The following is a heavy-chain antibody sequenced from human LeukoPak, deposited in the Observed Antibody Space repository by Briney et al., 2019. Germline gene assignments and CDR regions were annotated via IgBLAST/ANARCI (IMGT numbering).Heavy chain of an antibody. CDR2: ISHSGSV. Sequence: SETLSLTCTVSGGSASNYYWSWIRQSPGKGLEWIGYISHSGSVNYNPSLKSRVTMSVDTSKNQFSLKLSSVTAADTAVYYCARVKGREGSTVIIDYWDQGTLVTVSS. CDR1: GGSASNYY. D-gene: IGHD3-10*01. J-gene: IGHJ4*02. V-gene: IGHV4-59*02. CDR3: ARVKGREGSTVIIDY.